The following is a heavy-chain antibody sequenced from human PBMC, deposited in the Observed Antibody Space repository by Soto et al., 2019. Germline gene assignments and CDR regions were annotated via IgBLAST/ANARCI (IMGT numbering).Heavy chain of an antibody. V-gene: IGHV1-69*06. CDR2: IIPIVGTA. Sequence: SVKVSCKASGGTFSSYAISWVRQAHGQGLEWMGGIIPIVGTANYAQKFQGSLTITADKSTTTAYMELSSLRSEDTAVYYCTSDRNRWLDFPNDAFDIWGQGTMVTVSS. D-gene: IGHD5-12*01. CDR1: GGTFSSYA. J-gene: IGHJ3*02. CDR3: TSDRNRWLDFPNDAFDI.